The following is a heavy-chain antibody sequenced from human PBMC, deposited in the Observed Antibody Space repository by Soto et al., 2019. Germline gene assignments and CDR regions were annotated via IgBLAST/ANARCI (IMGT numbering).Heavy chain of an antibody. Sequence: QVQLQESGPGLVKPSETLSLTCTFSGGSINNYHWSWIRQPPGKGLEWIGYIYYSGSTNYNPSLKSRVTISIDTSKNQFSLRLNSVTAAETAMYDCASHSALSWIGESHGAFDVWGQGTMVTVSS. CDR2: IYYSGST. CDR3: ASHSALSWIGESHGAFDV. D-gene: IGHD3-10*01. CDR1: GGSINNYH. J-gene: IGHJ3*01. V-gene: IGHV4-59*08.